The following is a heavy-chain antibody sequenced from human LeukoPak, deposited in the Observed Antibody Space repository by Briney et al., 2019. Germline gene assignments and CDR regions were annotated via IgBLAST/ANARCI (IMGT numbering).Heavy chain of an antibody. D-gene: IGHD6-13*01. J-gene: IGHJ4*02. Sequence: GASVKVSCKASGYTFTGYYMHWVRQAPGQGLEWMGWINPNSGGTNYAQKFQGRVTMTRDTSISTAYMELSRLRSDDTAVYYCARALRGSWNPLDYWGQGTLVTVSS. CDR3: ARALRGSWNPLDY. CDR2: INPNSGGT. V-gene: IGHV1-2*02. CDR1: GYTFTGYY.